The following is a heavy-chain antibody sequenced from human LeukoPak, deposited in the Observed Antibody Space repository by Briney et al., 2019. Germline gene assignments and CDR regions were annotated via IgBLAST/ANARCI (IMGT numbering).Heavy chain of an antibody. CDR1: ADSFSNHW. J-gene: IGHJ4*02. Sequence: ESLKISCQGSADSFSNHWVAWVRQMPGKGLEWMGIIYPGDSDTRYSPSFQGQVTISADKSISTAYLQWSSLKASDTAMYYCARHTRDGYLDYWGQGTLVTVSS. CDR3: ARHTRDGYLDY. CDR2: IYPGDSDT. V-gene: IGHV5-51*01. D-gene: IGHD5-24*01.